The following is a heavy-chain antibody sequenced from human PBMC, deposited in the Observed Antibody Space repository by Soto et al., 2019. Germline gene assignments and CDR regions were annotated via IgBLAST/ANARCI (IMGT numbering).Heavy chain of an antibody. CDR2: IKQDGGET. CDR3: ARELGYCSSSSCWSDD. V-gene: IGHV3-7*04. D-gene: IGHD2-2*01. J-gene: IGHJ4*02. CDR1: GFTFNNYW. Sequence: GALRLSCAASGFTFNNYWMTWVRQAPGKGLEWVANIKQDGGETYYVDSEEGRFTISRDNAKNSVYLQMNSLRVEDTAVYYCARELGYCSSSSCWSDDWGQGTLVTVSS.